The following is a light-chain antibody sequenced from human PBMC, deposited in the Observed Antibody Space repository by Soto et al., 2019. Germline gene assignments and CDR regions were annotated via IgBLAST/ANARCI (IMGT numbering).Light chain of an antibody. CDR3: CSYADSDTLYV. V-gene: IGLV2-11*01. Sequence: QSALTQPRSVSGSPGQSVTISCTGTSSDVGGYNHVSWYQQHPGKAPKLMIYDVDKRPSGVPDRFSGSKSGNTASLTISGLQAEDEADYYCCSYADSDTLYVFGTGTKLTVL. J-gene: IGLJ1*01. CDR1: SSDVGGYNH. CDR2: DVD.